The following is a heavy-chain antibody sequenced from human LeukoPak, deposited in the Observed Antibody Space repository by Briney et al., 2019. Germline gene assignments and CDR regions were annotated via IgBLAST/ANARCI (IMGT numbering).Heavy chain of an antibody. D-gene: IGHD6-13*01. CDR1: GFTFSGYA. CDR2: ISGSGGST. Sequence: GGSLRLSCAASGFTFSGYAMSWVRQAPGKGLEWVSAISGSGGSTYYADSVKGRFTISRDNSKNTLYLQMNSLRAEDTAVYYCARSHSSSWYVAFDYWGQGTLVTVSS. V-gene: IGHV3-23*01. CDR3: ARSHSSSWYVAFDY. J-gene: IGHJ4*02.